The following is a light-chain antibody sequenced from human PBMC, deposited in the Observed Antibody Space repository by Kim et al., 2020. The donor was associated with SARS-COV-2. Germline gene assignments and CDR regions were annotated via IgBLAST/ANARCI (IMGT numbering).Light chain of an antibody. CDR1: QSISSY. J-gene: IGKJ4*01. Sequence: DIQMTQSPSSLSASVGDRVTITCRASQSISSYLNWYQQKPGKAPNLLIYAASSLQSGVPSRFSGSGSGTVFTLTISSLQPEDFATYYCQQSYSTLALTFGGGTKVDIK. CDR2: AAS. V-gene: IGKV1-39*01. CDR3: QQSYSTLALT.